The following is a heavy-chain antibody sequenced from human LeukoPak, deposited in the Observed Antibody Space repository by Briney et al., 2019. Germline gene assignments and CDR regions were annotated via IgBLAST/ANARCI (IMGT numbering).Heavy chain of an antibody. D-gene: IGHD6-13*01. V-gene: IGHV4-59*01. Sequence: SETLSLTCTVSGGSISSYYWSWIRQPPGKGLEWIGYIYYSGSTNYNPSLKSRVTISVDTSKNQFSLKLSSVTAADTAVYYCARDGPRSSWYSGWFDPWGQGTMVTVSS. CDR2: IYYSGST. CDR1: GGSISSYY. J-gene: IGHJ5*02. CDR3: ARDGPRSSWYSGWFDP.